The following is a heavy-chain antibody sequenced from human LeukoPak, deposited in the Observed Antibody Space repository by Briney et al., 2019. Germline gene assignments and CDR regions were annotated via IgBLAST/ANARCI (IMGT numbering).Heavy chain of an antibody. CDR3: ASRLWGYADY. V-gene: IGHV4-39*01. D-gene: IGHD2-8*01. J-gene: IGHJ4*02. Sequence: SETLSLTCTVSGGSISSSSYYWGWIRQPPGKGLEWIGSIYYSGSTYYNPSLKRRVTISVDTSKNQFSLKLSSVTAAATAVYYCASRLWGYADYWGQRTLVTASS. CDR2: IYYSGST. CDR1: GGSISSSSYY.